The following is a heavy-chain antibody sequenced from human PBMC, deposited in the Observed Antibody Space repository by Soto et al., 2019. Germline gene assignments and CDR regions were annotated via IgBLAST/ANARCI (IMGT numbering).Heavy chain of an antibody. Sequence: EVQLVESGGGLVQPGGSLRLSCAASGFTFSIYWMHWVRQAPGKGLVWVSRMNMDGSRTSYADFAKGRFTISRDDAKRTVYLQMSTLRAEDTAVDYCVRGDGDRYDGHGYLGRHWGQGTLVTVSS. CDR2: MNMDGSRT. D-gene: IGHD3-22*01. CDR1: GFTFSIYW. V-gene: IGHV3-74*01. J-gene: IGHJ4*02. CDR3: VRGDGDRYDGHGYLGRH.